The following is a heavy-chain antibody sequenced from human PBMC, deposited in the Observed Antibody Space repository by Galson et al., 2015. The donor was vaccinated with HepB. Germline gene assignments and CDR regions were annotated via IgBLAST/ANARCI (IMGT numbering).Heavy chain of an antibody. V-gene: IGHV3-23*01. Sequence: SLRLSCAASGFTFSAYAMSWVRQAPGKGLEWVAIGGSGGSTYYADSVKGRFTISRDISKNTLYLQMNSLRSEDTAVYYCAKAGEEYYADYYFDYWGQGTLVTVSS. CDR1: GFTFSAYA. D-gene: IGHD4-17*01. CDR3: AKAGEEYYADYYFDY. CDR2: IGGSGGST. J-gene: IGHJ4*02.